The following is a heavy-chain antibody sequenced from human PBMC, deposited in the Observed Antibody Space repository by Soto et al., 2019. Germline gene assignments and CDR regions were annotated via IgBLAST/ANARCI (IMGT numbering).Heavy chain of an antibody. J-gene: IGHJ5*02. V-gene: IGHV1-69*08. Sequence: SVKVSCKASGGTFSSYTISWVRQAPGQGLEWMGRIIPSHGKTKYAQKLQGRVTITRDKSTSTAYMKLSSLRSEDTAVYYCARDRSPVVTGWFDPWGQGTLVTVSS. D-gene: IGHD2-15*01. CDR2: IIPSHGKT. CDR1: GGTFSSYT. CDR3: ARDRSPVVTGWFDP.